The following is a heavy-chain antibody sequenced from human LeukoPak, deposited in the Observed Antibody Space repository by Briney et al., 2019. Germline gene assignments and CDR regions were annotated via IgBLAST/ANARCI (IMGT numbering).Heavy chain of an antibody. V-gene: IGHV3-74*01. J-gene: IGHJ2*01. CDR3: ARVRQGEWYFDL. CDR1: GITFINHA. D-gene: IGHD1-26*01. Sequence: GGSLRLSCAASGITFINHAMDWVRQAPGKGLVWVSRINTDGSRTSYVDSVKGRFTISRDNAENTLYLQMDSLRAEDTAVYYCARVRQGEWYFDLWGRGTLVTVSS. CDR2: INTDGSRT.